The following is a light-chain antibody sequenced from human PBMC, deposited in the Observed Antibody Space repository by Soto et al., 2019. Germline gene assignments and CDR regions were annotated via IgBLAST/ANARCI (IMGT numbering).Light chain of an antibody. CDR3: QQYGGSPDI. Sequence: EIVLTQSPGTLSLSPGERATLSCRASQSVRSNYLAWYQQKPGQAPRLLIYGASSRTTGIQARFSGPGSGTDFTLTISRLGPEDFAVYSCQQYGGSPDIFGQGTKLEIK. V-gene: IGKV3-20*01. J-gene: IGKJ2*01. CDR2: GAS. CDR1: QSVRSNY.